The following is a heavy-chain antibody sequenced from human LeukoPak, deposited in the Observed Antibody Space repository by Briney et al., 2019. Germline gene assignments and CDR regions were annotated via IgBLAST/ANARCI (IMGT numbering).Heavy chain of an antibody. V-gene: IGHV3-73*01. CDR3: ARGGGVLLWFGELLDNWFDP. Sequence: HGGSLRLSCAASGFTFSGSAMHWVRQASGKGLEWVGRIRSKAHSYATAYAASVKGRFTISRDDSKNTAYLQMNSLKTEDTAVYYCARGGGVLLWFGELLDNWFDPWGQGTLVTVSS. CDR1: GFTFSGSA. D-gene: IGHD3-10*01. J-gene: IGHJ5*02. CDR2: IRSKAHSYAT.